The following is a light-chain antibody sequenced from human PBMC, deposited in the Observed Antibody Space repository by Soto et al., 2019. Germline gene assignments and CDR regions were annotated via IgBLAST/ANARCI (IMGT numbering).Light chain of an antibody. J-gene: IGKJ2*01. V-gene: IGKV3-20*01. CDR2: GVS. Sequence: EIVLTQSPGTLSLSPGERATLSCRASQSVNSNFFAWYQQKPGQAPRLLIYGVSIRATGIPDRFTGSGSGTDFALTISGLEPEDVAIYYCQQYGNSPRTFGQGTKVEIK. CDR3: QQYGNSPRT. CDR1: QSVNSNF.